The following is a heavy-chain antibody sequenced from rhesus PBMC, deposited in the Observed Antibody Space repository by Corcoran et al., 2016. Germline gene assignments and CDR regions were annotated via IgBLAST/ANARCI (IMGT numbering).Heavy chain of an antibody. CDR1: GGTISSGYYY. J-gene: IGHJ6*01. Sequence: QVQLQESGPGVVKPSETLSLTCAVSGGTISSGYYYWSWIRQAPGKGLEGIGGNYRNRERTNYNPSRKSLVTISKDTSKNQFSLKLSSVTATDTAVYYCARGSGYYYGLDSWGQGVVVTVSS. CDR2: NYRNRERT. V-gene: IGHV4S12*01. D-gene: IGHD2-21*01. CDR3: ARGSGYYYGLDS.